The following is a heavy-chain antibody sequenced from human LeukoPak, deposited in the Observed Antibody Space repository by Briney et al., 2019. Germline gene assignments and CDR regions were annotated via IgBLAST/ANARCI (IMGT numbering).Heavy chain of an antibody. CDR3: AKDLTYSYYYYMDV. V-gene: IGHV3-66*01. J-gene: IGHJ6*03. Sequence: GGSLRLSCAASGFTVSNNYMSWVRQAPGKGLEWVSVIYAGGRTYYADSVKGRFTISRDNSKNTLYLQMNSLRAEDTAMYYCAKDLTYSYYYYMDVWGKGTTVTVSS. CDR1: GFTVSNNY. CDR2: IYAGGRT.